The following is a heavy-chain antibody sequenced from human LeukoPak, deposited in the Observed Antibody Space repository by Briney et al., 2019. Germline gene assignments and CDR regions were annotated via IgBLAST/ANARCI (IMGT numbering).Heavy chain of an antibody. Sequence: ASVKVSCKASGYTFTSHGITWVRQAPGQGLEWMGWISVYNGNTNYAQKVQARVTMTTDTSTSTAYMELRSLRSDDTAVYYCASAPRGSVTPYALPAGPWGQGTLVTVSS. CDR2: ISVYNGNT. V-gene: IGHV1-18*01. CDR3: ASAPRGSVTPYALPAGP. CDR1: GYTFTSHG. J-gene: IGHJ5*02. D-gene: IGHD2-2*01.